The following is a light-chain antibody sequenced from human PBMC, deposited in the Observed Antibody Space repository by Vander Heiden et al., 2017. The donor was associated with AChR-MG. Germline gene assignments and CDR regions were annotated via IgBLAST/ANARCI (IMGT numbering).Light chain of an antibody. CDR3: QKYNSAPPST. CDR1: QGISNY. Sequence: DFQMTQSPSSLSASVGDRVTITCRASQGISNYLAWYQQKPGKVPKLLIYAASTLQSGVPSRFSGSGSGTDFTLTINSLQPEDVATYSCQKYNSAPPSTFGGGTKVEIK. V-gene: IGKV1-27*01. J-gene: IGKJ4*01. CDR2: AAS.